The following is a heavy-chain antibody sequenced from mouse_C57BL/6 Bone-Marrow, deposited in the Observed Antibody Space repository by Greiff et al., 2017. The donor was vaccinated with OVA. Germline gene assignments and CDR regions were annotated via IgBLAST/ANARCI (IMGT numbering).Heavy chain of an antibody. V-gene: IGHV1-63*01. CDR3: ARRSLITTVVATSHWYFDV. Sequence: QVQLQQSGAELVRPGTSVKMSCKASGYTFTNYWIGWAKQRPGHGLEWIGDIYPGGGYTNYNEKFKGKATLTADKSSSTAYMQFSSLTSEDSAIYYCARRSLITTVVATSHWYFDVWGTGTTVTVSS. D-gene: IGHD1-1*01. CDR1: GYTFTNYW. J-gene: IGHJ1*03. CDR2: IYPGGGYT.